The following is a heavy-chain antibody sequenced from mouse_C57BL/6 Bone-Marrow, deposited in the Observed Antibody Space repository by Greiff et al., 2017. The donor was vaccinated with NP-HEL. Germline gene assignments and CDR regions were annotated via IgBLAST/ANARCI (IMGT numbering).Heavy chain of an antibody. D-gene: IGHD3-1*01. V-gene: IGHV1-63*01. CDR3: ARSGDWREFDY. CDR1: GYTFTNYW. Sequence: QVQLKESGAELVRPGTSVKMSCKASGYTFTNYWIGWAKQRPGHGLEWIGDIYPGGGYTNYNEKFKGKATLTADKSSSTAYMQFSSLTSEDSAIYYCARSGDWREFDYWGQGTTLTVSS. CDR2: IYPGGGYT. J-gene: IGHJ2*01.